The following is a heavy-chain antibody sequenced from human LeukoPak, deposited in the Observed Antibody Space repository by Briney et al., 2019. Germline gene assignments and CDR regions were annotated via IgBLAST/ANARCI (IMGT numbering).Heavy chain of an antibody. CDR3: ARDLSGSLYFDF. CDR2: LYISGST. V-gene: IGHV4-4*07. D-gene: IGHD3-10*01. CDR1: GASISSYY. J-gene: IGHJ4*02. Sequence: SETLSLTCTVSGASISSYYYNWIRQTAGGGLEWIGRLYISGSTDYNPSLKSRVTTSVDTSMNQFYLKMNSVTAANTAVYFCARDLSGSLYFDFWGPGVLVTVSS.